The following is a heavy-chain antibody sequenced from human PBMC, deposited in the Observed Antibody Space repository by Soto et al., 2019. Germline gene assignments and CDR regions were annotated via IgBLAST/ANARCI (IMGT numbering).Heavy chain of an antibody. CDR2: ISGSGDYT. J-gene: IGHJ5*02. V-gene: IGHV3-23*01. Sequence: EVQLLESGGGLVQPGESLRLSCAASGFTFSSYAMTWVRQAPGKGLEWVSSISGSGDYTYFADSVKGRFTISRDNSKDTLYLQMSSLRVEDTAIYHCAKDSRSHPQGWFDTWGQGTLVTVSS. D-gene: IGHD2-15*01. CDR1: GFTFSSYA. CDR3: AKDSRSHPQGWFDT.